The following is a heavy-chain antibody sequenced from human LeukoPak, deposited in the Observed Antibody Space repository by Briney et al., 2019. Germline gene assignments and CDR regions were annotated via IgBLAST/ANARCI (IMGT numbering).Heavy chain of an antibody. CDR3: ARSRVSGFGFDY. D-gene: IGHD5-12*01. CDR1: GGSFRDYY. V-gene: IGHV4-34*01. J-gene: IGHJ4*02. Sequence: SETLSLTCAVYGGSFRDYYWTWIRQAPGKGLEWIGEINHSGSTTYTPSLKSRVTISLDTSKPQFSLRLSSVTAADSAVYYCARSRVSGFGFDYWGQGTLVTVSS. CDR2: INHSGST.